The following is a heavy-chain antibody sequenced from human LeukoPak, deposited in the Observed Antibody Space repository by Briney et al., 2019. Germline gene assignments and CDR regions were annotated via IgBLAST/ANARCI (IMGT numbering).Heavy chain of an antibody. CDR3: AKRGIAAAGSFDY. J-gene: IGHJ4*02. CDR2: ISGSGDYT. CDR1: GFAFSSYA. Sequence: GGSLRLSCAASGFAFSSYAMSWARQAPGKGLEWVSTISGSGDYTYYADSVKGRFTISRDNSKNTLYLQMNSLRADDTAVYYCAKRGIAAAGSFDYWGQGTLVTVSS. V-gene: IGHV3-23*01. D-gene: IGHD6-13*01.